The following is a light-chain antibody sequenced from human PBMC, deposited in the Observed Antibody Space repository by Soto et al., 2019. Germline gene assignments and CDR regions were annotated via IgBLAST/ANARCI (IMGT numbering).Light chain of an antibody. Sequence: DIQMTQSPSTLSASVGDRVTITCRASQSISSRLAWYQQKPGKAPKLLIYKASSLESGVPSRFSGSGSGTEFTLTISSLQPDDSANYYCQQYNSYWTFGQGNKVEIK. CDR2: KAS. CDR3: QQYNSYWT. V-gene: IGKV1-5*03. J-gene: IGKJ1*01. CDR1: QSISSR.